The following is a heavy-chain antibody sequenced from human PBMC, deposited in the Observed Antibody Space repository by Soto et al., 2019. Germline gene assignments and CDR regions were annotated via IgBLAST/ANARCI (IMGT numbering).Heavy chain of an antibody. Sequence: EVQLLESGGGLVQPGGSLRLSCAASGFTFSSYAMSWVRQAPGKGLEWVSAISGSGGSTYYADAVKGRFTISRDNSKNTLYLQMNSVRAEDTAVYHCANDYDYIWGSYRLFDYCGQGTLVTVSS. CDR3: ANDYDYIWGSYRLFDY. V-gene: IGHV3-23*01. J-gene: IGHJ4*02. CDR1: GFTFSSYA. CDR2: ISGSGGST. D-gene: IGHD3-16*02.